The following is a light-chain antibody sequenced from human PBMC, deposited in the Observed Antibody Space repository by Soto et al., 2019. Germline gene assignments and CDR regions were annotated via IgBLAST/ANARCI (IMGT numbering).Light chain of an antibody. CDR2: EVT. Sequence: QSVLTQPASVSGSRGQSITISCTGTSSDVGGYNHVSWYQIHPGKAPKLIIYEVTSRPSGVSYRFSGSKSCNSASLTISGLQAEDEADYYCSSYARRSSYVFGGGIKVTV. J-gene: IGLJ1*01. CDR1: SSDVGGYNH. CDR3: SSYARRSSYV. V-gene: IGLV2-14*01.